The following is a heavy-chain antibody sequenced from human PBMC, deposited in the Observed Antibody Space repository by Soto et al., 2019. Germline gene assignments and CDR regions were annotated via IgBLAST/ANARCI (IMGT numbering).Heavy chain of an antibody. Sequence: SETLSLTCTVSGGSISSGGYYWSWIRQHPGKGLEWIGYIYYSGSTYYNPSLKSRVTISVDTSKNQFSLKLSSVTAADTAVYYCAAGYSGYETYYYYYMDVWGKGTTVTVSS. J-gene: IGHJ6*03. D-gene: IGHD5-12*01. V-gene: IGHV4-31*03. CDR3: AAGYSGYETYYYYYMDV. CDR2: IYYSGST. CDR1: GGSISSGGYY.